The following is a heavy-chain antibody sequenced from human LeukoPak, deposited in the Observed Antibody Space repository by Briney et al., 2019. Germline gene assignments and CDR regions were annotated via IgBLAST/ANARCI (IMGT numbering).Heavy chain of an antibody. D-gene: IGHD3-3*01. CDR1: GYTFTTYT. J-gene: IGHJ5*02. V-gene: IGHV1-3*03. CDR2: INTGNGNT. Sequence: ASVKLSCNASGYTFTTYTMHWVRQAPGQRLEWMGRINTGNGNTKYSQEFQGRVTITRGTSASTAYMELSSLRSEDTAVYYCAREAITIFGVVRTQTTYGPHQFDPWGQGTLVTVSS. CDR3: AREAITIFGVVRTQTTYGPHQFDP.